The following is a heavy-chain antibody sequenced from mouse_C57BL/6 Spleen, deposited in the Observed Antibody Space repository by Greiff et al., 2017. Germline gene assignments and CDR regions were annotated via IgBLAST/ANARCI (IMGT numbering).Heavy chain of an antibody. V-gene: IGHV1-64*01. CDR3: GRTRGAMDY. CDR2: IHPNSGST. CDR1: GYTFTSYW. J-gene: IGHJ4*01. Sequence: QVQLQQPGAELVKPGASVKLSCKASGYTFTSYWMNWVKQRPGQGLEWIGMIHPNSGSTNYNEKFKSKVTLTVDKSSSTAYMQLSSLTSEDSAFYYCGRTRGAMDYWGHGTSVTVSS.